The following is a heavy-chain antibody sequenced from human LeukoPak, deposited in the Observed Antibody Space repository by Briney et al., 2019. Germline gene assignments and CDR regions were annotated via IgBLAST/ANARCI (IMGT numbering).Heavy chain of an antibody. CDR1: GFTFDDYG. D-gene: IGHD1-26*01. CDR2: MNWNGGST. CDR3: ARPSGYYYYYMDV. Sequence: PGGSLRLSCAASGFTFDDYGMNWVRQVPGKGLESVAGMNWNGGSTGYADSVKGRFTISKDNAKNSLYLQMNSLRAEDTALYYCARPSGYYYYYMDVWGKGTTVTVSS. J-gene: IGHJ6*03. V-gene: IGHV3-20*04.